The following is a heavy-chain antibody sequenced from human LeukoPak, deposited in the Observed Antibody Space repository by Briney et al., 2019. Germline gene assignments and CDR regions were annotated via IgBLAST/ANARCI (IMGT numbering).Heavy chain of an antibody. J-gene: IGHJ4*02. Sequence: AGSLTLSCSASGFTFSSYAMHWVRQAPGKGLEYVSAISSNGGSTYYADSVKGRFTISRDNSKNTLYLQMSSLRAEDTAVYYCVKDAVTMVRGYDFDYWGQGTLVTVSS. D-gene: IGHD3-10*01. CDR2: ISSNGGST. CDR3: VKDAVTMVRGYDFDY. CDR1: GFTFSSYA. V-gene: IGHV3-64D*06.